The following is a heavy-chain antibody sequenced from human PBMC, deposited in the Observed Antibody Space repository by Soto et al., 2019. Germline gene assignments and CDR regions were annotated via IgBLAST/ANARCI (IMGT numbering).Heavy chain of an antibody. CDR3: ATGGYHLNAFDI. J-gene: IGHJ3*02. D-gene: IGHD3-22*01. CDR1: GFTFSSYG. V-gene: IGHV3-33*01. Sequence: GGSLRLSCAASGFTFSSYGMHWVRQAPGKGLEWVAVIWYDGSNKYYADSVKGRFTISRDNSKNTLYLQMNSLRAEDTAVYYCATGGYHLNAFDIWGQGTMVTVS. CDR2: IWYDGSNK.